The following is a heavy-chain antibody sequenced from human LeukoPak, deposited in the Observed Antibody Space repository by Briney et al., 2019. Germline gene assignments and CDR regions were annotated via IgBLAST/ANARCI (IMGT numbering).Heavy chain of an antibody. V-gene: IGHV4-34*01. CDR2: INHSGST. Sequence: SETLSLTCGLYARSFSGYYWSWIRQPPGKGLEWIGEINHSGSTNSNPSLKSQVTISVETSKNQCSLKLTAVTAADTAVYYCARGSSTPGRRYFNYWSQEILVTVSS. J-gene: IGHJ4*02. CDR3: ARGSSTPGRRYFNY. D-gene: IGHD1-14*01. CDR1: ARSFSGYY.